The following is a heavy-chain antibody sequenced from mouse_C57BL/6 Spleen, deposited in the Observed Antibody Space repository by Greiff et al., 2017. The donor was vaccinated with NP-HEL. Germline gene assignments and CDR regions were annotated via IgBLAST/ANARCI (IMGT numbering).Heavy chain of an antibody. CDR1: GYTFTSYG. CDR3: ARINYGSSPYAMGY. CDR2: IYPRSGNT. D-gene: IGHD1-1*01. Sequence: VQLQQSGAELARPGASVKLSCKASGYTFTSYGISWVKQRTGQGLEWIGEIYPRSGNTYYNEKFKGKATLTADKSSSTAYMELRSLTSEDSAVYFCARINYGSSPYAMGYWGQGTSVTVSS. V-gene: IGHV1-81*01. J-gene: IGHJ4*01.